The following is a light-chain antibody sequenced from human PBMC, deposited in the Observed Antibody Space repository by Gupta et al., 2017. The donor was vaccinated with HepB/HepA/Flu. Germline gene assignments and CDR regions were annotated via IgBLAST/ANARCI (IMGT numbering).Light chain of an antibody. CDR3: LQGTHWPPTT. J-gene: IGKJ5*01. CDR2: EVS. V-gene: IGKV2-30*01. CDR1: ESLVYSDGVTY. Sequence: DVVMTQYPLSLSITLGQQASISCWSSESLVYSDGVTYLNWFHQRAGQSPRRLLYEVSTRDSGVPDRFSGSGSGTDFTLKISRVEAADVGIYYCLQGTHWPPTTFGQGTRLEIK.